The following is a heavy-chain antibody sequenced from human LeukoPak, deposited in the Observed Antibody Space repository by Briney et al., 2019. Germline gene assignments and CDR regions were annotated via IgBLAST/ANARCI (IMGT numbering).Heavy chain of an antibody. CDR2: INTGGST. D-gene: IGHD2-15*01. CDR3: AREGGDPRWPDP. Sequence: PSETLSLTCTVSGGSISSYYWTWIRQSAGKGLEWIGRINTGGSTNYNPSLRSRVTMSVNTSKNQFSLNLTSVTAADTAVYSCAREGGDPRWPDPWGQGTLVTVSS. J-gene: IGHJ5*02. CDR1: GGSISSYY. V-gene: IGHV4-4*07.